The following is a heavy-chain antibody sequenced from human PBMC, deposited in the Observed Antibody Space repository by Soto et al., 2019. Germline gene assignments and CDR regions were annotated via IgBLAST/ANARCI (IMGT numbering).Heavy chain of an antibody. CDR1: EFTFSSYA. Sequence: GGSLRLSCAASEFTFSSYAMSRVRQARGKGLEWVSAISGSGGSTYYAESVKGRFTISRDNSKNTLYLQMNSLRAEDTAVYYCAKALDSGYSYSPPSGYWGQGTLVTVSS. V-gene: IGHV3-23*01. D-gene: IGHD5-18*01. CDR2: ISGSGGST. J-gene: IGHJ4*02. CDR3: AKALDSGYSYSPPSGY.